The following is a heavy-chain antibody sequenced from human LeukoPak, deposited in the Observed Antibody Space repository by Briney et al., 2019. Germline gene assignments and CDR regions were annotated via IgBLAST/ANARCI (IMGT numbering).Heavy chain of an antibody. D-gene: IGHD3-22*01. CDR3: ASYYHDSSGYYQYNFDS. J-gene: IGHJ4*02. CDR2: INDSGRT. V-gene: IGHV4-34*01. CDR1: GESFSGYY. Sequence: PSETLSLTCAVYGESFSGYYWTWIRQPPGKGLEWIGEINDSGRTSCNPSLKSRVTISVDTSKNQFSLKLRSVAAADTAVYYCASYYHDSSGYYQYNFDSWGQGTLVTVSS.